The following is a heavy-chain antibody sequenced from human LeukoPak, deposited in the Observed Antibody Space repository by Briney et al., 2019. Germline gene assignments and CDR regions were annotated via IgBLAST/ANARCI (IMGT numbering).Heavy chain of an antibody. V-gene: IGHV1-18*01. D-gene: IGHD3-9*01. J-gene: IGHJ3*02. CDR2: ISAYNGNR. CDR3: ARDLGITISHAFDI. CDR1: GYTFTSHI. Sequence: ASVKVSCKTSGYTFTSHIISWVRQAPGQGLEWMGWISAYNGNRNYAQKLQGRVTMATDTSTSTAYMELRSLRSDDTAVYYCARDLGITISHAFDIWGQGTMVTVSS.